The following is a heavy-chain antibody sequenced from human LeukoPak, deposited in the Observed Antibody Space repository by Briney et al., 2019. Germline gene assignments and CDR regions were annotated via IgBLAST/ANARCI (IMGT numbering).Heavy chain of an antibody. CDR1: GGSISISSYY. Sequence: SETLSLTCTVSGGSISISSYYWGWIRQPPGKGLEWIGNIYYSGSTYYNSSLKSRLTISVDTSKNQFSLKLSSVTAADTAVYYCASVRRGFGDLSKYYSYYYMDVWGKGTTVTISS. V-gene: IGHV4-39*01. CDR2: IYYSGST. CDR3: ASVRRGFGDLSKYYSYYYMDV. D-gene: IGHD3-10*01. J-gene: IGHJ6*03.